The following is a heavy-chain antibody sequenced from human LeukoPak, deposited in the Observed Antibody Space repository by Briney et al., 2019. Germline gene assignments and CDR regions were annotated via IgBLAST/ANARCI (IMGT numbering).Heavy chain of an antibody. CDR1: GFTFSNHA. CDR2: ISNNGGST. V-gene: IGHV3-23*01. D-gene: IGHD3-3*02. J-gene: IGHJ4*02. Sequence: PGGSLRLSCAASGFTFSNHAMSWVRQASGKGLEWVSVISNNGGSTHYADSVKGRFTISRDNSKNMLYLQMNSLRAEDTAIYYCVLAEYWGQGTLVTVSS. CDR3: VLAEY.